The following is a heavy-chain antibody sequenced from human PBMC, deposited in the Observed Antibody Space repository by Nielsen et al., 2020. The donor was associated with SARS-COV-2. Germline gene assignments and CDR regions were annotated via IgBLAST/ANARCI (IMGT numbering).Heavy chain of an antibody. CDR2: IKQDGSEK. D-gene: IGHD3-3*01. CDR1: RLTFSSYS. V-gene: IGHV3-7*01. CDR3: VRDSSVVIWSGYPVD. Sequence: SLRLPCASSRLTFSSYSMNSVRQRPGTWLEWVANIKQDGSEKYYGDSVKGRFTISRDNAKNSLYLQMNSLRAEDTAVYYCVRDSSVVIWSGYPVDWGQGTLVTVSS. J-gene: IGHJ4*02.